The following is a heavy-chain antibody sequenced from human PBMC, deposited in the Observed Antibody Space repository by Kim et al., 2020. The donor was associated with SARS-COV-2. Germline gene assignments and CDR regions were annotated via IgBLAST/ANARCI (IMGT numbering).Heavy chain of an antibody. V-gene: IGHV3-64*01. D-gene: IGHD1-26*01. CDR1: GFTFSNYA. CDR3: ARSPYSGSYYWFDP. CDR2: INSNGGTT. Sequence: GGSLRLSCAASGFTFSNYAMYWVRQAPGKGLEYVSSINSNGGTTYHANSVKGRFTISRDNSKNTLYLQMGSLRAEDMAVYYCARSPYSGSYYWFDPWGQG. J-gene: IGHJ5*02.